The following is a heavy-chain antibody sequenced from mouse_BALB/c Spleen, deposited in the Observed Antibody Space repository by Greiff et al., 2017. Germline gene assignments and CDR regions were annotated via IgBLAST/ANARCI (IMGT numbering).Heavy chain of an antibody. CDR2: ISYSGST. Sequence: EVQLVESGPGLVKPSQSLSLTCTVTSYSITSDYAWNWIRQFPGNKLEWMGYISYSGSTSYNPSLKSRISITRDTSKNQFFLQLNSVTTEDTATYYCARDDDYGYFDVWGAGTTVTVSS. V-gene: IGHV3-2*02. J-gene: IGHJ1*01. CDR1: SYSITSDYA. D-gene: IGHD2-3*01. CDR3: ARDDDYGYFDV.